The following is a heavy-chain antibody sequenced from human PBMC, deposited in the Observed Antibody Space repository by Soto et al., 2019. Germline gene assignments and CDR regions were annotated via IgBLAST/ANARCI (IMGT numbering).Heavy chain of an antibody. V-gene: IGHV3-9*01. Sequence: QLVESGGGLVQPGRSLRLSCAASGFTFDDYAMHWVRQAPGKGLEWVSGRSWSGDNMAYADSVKGRFITSRDNVKNSMYLQMNSLRVEDTALYHCVKVSYSSLTTLCSAFDVWGQGTMVTVS. D-gene: IGHD3-16*01. CDR2: RSWSGDNM. J-gene: IGHJ3*01. CDR3: VKVSYSSLTTLCSAFDV. CDR1: GFTFDDYA.